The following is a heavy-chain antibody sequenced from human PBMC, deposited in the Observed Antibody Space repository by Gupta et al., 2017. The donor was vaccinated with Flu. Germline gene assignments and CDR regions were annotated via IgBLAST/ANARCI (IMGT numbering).Heavy chain of an antibody. CDR3: ARYKVVTPARNAFDI. CDR1: GGPISSGGYY. V-gene: IGHV4-31*03. CDR2: IYYSGST. D-gene: IGHD2-21*02. J-gene: IGHJ3*02. Sequence: QVQLQESGPGLVKPSQTLSLTCTVSGGPISSGGYYWSWIRQHPGKGLEWIGYIYYSGSTYYNPSLKSRVTISVDTSKNQFSLKLSSVTAADTAVYYCARYKVVTPARNAFDIWGQGTMVTVSS.